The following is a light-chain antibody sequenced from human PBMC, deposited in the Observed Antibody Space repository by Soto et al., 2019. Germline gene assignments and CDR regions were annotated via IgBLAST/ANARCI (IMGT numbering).Light chain of an antibody. CDR1: QSITTF. CDR3: QQYSTYPLT. Sequence: GDRVTITCRASQSITTFLAWYQQKPGKAPQIPIYDASKLEPGVPSRLSGGGSGTEFTLTISSLQPDDFATYYCQQYSTYPLTFGGGTKVDIK. V-gene: IGKV1-5*01. J-gene: IGKJ4*01. CDR2: DAS.